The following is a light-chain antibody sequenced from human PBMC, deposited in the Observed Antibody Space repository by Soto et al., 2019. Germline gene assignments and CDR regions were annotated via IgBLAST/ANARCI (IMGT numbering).Light chain of an antibody. V-gene: IGLV2-23*01. CDR2: EGT. CDR1: SSDVGRYNL. J-gene: IGLJ2*01. CDR3: CSYAGSSTTLVI. Sequence: QSALTQSASVSGSPGQSITISCTGTSSDVGRYNLVSWYQYHPGKAPKLMIYEGTKRPSGVSNRFSGSKSGNTASLIISGLQAEDEADYYCCSYAGSSTTLVIFGGGTKLTVL.